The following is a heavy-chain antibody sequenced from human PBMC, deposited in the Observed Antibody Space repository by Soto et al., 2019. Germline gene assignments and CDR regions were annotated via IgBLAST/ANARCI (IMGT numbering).Heavy chain of an antibody. CDR1: GYTFTGYY. V-gene: IGHV1-2*02. CDR3: ARESGSSWYRGWFDP. Sequence: VASVKVSCKASGYTFTGYYMHWVRQAPGQGLEWMGWINPNSGGTNYAQKFQGRVTMTRDTSISTAYMELSRLRSDDTAVYYCARESGSSWYRGWFDPWGQGTLVTVS. J-gene: IGHJ5*02. CDR2: INPNSGGT. D-gene: IGHD6-13*01.